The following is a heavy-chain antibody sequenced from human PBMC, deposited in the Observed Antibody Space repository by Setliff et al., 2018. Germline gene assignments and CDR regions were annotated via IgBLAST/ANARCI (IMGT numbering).Heavy chain of an antibody. CDR1: GGSISSYS. D-gene: IGHD2-2*01. CDR2: ISYSGAT. Sequence: PSETLSLTCTVSGGSISSYSWSWIRQPPGKGLQWIGYISYSGATNYNPSLKSRVTISVDTSKNQFSLKLSSVTAADTAVYYCARGYCSSPSCFFAGWFDPWGQGTLVTVSS. CDR3: ARGYCSSPSCFFAGWFDP. V-gene: IGHV4-59*12. J-gene: IGHJ5*02.